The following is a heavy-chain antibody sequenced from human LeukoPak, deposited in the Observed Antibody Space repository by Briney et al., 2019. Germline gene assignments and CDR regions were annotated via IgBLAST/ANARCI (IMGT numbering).Heavy chain of an antibody. V-gene: IGHV3-30*19. J-gene: IGHJ4*02. D-gene: IGHD2-21*01. CDR2: ISYDGSNK. CDR3: ARSPGRIPYFDY. Sequence: GGSLRLSCAASGFTFSSHGMHWVRQAPGKGLEWVAVISYDGSNKYYADSVKGRFTISRDNSKNTLYLQMNSLRAEDTAVYYCARSPGRIPYFDYWGQGTLVTVSS. CDR1: GFTFSSHG.